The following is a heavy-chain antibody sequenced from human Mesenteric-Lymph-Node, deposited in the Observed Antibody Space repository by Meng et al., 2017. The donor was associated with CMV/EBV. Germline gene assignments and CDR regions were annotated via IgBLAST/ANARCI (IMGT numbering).Heavy chain of an antibody. CDR3: AKAGDIVVVPAYYFDY. CDR2: ISWNSGSI. D-gene: IGHD2-2*01. Sequence: KLSCAVSVFTFEVFAMHWVRQAPGKGLECVSGISWNSGSIGYADSVKGRFTISRDNAKNSLYLQMNSLRAEDTALYYCAKAGDIVVVPAYYFDYWGQGTMVTVSS. CDR1: VFTFEVFA. V-gene: IGHV3-9*01. J-gene: IGHJ4*02.